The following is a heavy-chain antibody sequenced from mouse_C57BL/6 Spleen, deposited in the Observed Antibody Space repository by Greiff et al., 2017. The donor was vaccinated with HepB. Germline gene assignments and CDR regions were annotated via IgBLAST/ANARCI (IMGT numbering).Heavy chain of an antibody. CDR2: IDPSDSYT. CDR1: GYTFTSYW. D-gene: IGHD2-1*01. Sequence: VQLVESGAELVMPGASVKLSCKASGYTFTSYWMHWVKQRPGQGLEWIGEIDPSDSYTNYNQKFKGKSTLTVDKSSSTAYMQLSSLTSEDSAVYYCARSHYGNYGAMDYWGQGTSVTVSS. V-gene: IGHV1-69*01. J-gene: IGHJ4*01. CDR3: ARSHYGNYGAMDY.